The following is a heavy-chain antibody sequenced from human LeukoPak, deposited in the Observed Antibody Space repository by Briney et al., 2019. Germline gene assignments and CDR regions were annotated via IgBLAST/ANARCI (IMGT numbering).Heavy chain of an antibody. Sequence: GGTLRCSGAGSGFSFSKYDMSWDRQAPGIGLEWVAKIKQEGRDKVYVDTAKGRFTISRDNAKNSLILQMNSLRAEDTAVYYCATNIIVTGLIDYWGQGTLVSVSS. J-gene: IGHJ4*02. V-gene: IGHV3-7*05. CDR2: IKQEGRDK. D-gene: IGHD2-21*02. CDR1: GFSFSKYD. CDR3: ATNIIVTGLIDY.